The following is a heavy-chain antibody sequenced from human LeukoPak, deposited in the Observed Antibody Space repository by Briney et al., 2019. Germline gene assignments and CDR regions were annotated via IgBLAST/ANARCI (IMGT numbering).Heavy chain of an antibody. Sequence: GGSLRLSCAASGFTFSSYEMNWVCQAPGKGLEWVSYISSSGSTIYYADSVKGRFTISRDNAKNSLYLQMNSLRAEDTAVYYCARVEEVGANSRWGQGTLVTVSS. V-gene: IGHV3-48*03. CDR2: ISSSGSTI. J-gene: IGHJ4*02. D-gene: IGHD1-26*01. CDR3: ARVEEVGANSR. CDR1: GFTFSSYE.